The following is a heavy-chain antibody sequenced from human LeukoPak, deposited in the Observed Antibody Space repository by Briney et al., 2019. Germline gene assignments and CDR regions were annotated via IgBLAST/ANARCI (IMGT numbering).Heavy chain of an antibody. Sequence: SETLSLTCAVSGGSISSGGYSWSWVRQPPGKGLEWIGYIYHSGSTYYNPSLKSRVTISVDRSKNQFSLKLSSVTAADTAVYYCARAYYFDYWGQGTLVTVSS. V-gene: IGHV4-30-2*01. CDR1: GGSISSGGYS. CDR2: IYHSGST. CDR3: ARAYYFDY. J-gene: IGHJ4*02.